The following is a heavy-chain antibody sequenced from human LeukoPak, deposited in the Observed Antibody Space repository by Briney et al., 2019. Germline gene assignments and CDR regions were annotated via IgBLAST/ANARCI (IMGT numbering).Heavy chain of an antibody. J-gene: IGHJ6*03. Sequence: ASVKVSCKASGYTFTSYDINWVRQATGQGLEWMGWMNPNSGNTGYAQKFQGRVTITRNTSISTAYMELSSLRSEDTAVYYCARAITMVRGYYYYMDVWGKGTTVTVSS. V-gene: IGHV1-8*03. D-gene: IGHD3-10*01. CDR3: ARAITMVRGYYYYMDV. CDR2: MNPNSGNT. CDR1: GYTFTSYD.